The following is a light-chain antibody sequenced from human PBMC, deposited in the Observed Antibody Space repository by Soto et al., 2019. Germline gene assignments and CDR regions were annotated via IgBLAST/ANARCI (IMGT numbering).Light chain of an antibody. Sequence: EIVMTQSPATLSVSPGERATLSCRASQSVYSTLAWYQQKPGQAPSLLIYHASTRATGIPARLSGSGSGTEFPLTISSLQSEEFAVYYCQQYNKWPLTFGGGTKLEIK. J-gene: IGKJ4*01. CDR1: QSVYST. CDR2: HAS. V-gene: IGKV3-15*01. CDR3: QQYNKWPLT.